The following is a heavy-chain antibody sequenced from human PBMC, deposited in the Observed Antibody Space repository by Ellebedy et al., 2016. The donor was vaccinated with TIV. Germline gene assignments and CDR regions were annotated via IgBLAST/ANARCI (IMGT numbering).Heavy chain of an antibody. Sequence: MPSETLSLTCTVSDYSIRSTFYWGWVRQPPGKGLEWIGSIYHTGSTYYSSSLKSRVTMSVDTSENQFSLKLKSVTAAATAVYYCARGRADEIGVRISLVDYWGQGTLVTVSS. CDR2: IYHTGST. CDR3: ARGRADEIGVRISLVDY. V-gene: IGHV4-38-2*02. CDR1: DYSIRSTFY. D-gene: IGHD3-10*01. J-gene: IGHJ4*02.